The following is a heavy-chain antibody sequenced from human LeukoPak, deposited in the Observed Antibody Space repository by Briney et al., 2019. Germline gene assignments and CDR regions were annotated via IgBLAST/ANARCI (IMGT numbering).Heavy chain of an antibody. CDR2: ISGSGGST. J-gene: IGHJ4*02. Sequence: GGSLRLSCAASGFTFSSYAMSWVRQAPGKGLEWVSAISGSGGSTYYADSVKGRFTISRDNSKNTLYLQMNSLRAEDAAVYYCAKDNWNYGYYFDYWGQGTLVTVSS. V-gene: IGHV3-23*01. CDR1: GFTFSSYA. D-gene: IGHD1-7*01. CDR3: AKDNWNYGYYFDY.